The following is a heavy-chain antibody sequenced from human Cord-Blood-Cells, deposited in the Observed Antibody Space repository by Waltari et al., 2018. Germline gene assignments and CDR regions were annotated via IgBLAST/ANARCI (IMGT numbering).Heavy chain of an antibody. V-gene: IGHV1-18*01. CDR1: VYTFTSYG. CDR3: ATLWRTGYISRWYLFDP. Sequence: QVQLVQSEAVVKKPGASVKVSRKAYVYTFTSYGISWVRQSPGQGLERMGGISAYNGNTNCAQNRQGRVTMTTVTTTSTAYMERRGLRSHDTTVYYCATLWRTGYISRWYLFDPWVQGTLFTVSS. CDR2: ISAYNGNT. J-gene: IGHJ5*02. D-gene: IGHD6-13*01.